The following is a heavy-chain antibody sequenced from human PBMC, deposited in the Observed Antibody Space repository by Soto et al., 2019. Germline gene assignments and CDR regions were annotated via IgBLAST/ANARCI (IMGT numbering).Heavy chain of an antibody. CDR2: IYYSGST. V-gene: IGHV4-59*01. Sequence: KTSGTLSLTCTVSGGAISSYYWSWIRQRPGKGLEWIGYIYYSGSTNYNPSLKSRVTISVDTSKNQFSLKLSSVTAADTAVYYCARGGFCSNWAPNLFDPCGQGTPLTVSS. CDR3: ARGGFCSNWAPNLFDP. D-gene: IGHD6-13*01. J-gene: IGHJ5*01. CDR1: GGAISSYY.